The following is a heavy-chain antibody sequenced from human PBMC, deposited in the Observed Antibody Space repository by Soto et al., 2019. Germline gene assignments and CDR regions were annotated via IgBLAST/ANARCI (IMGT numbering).Heavy chain of an antibody. J-gene: IGHJ4*02. Sequence: QVQLVQSGAEVKKPGASVKISCKASGDTFTSYYMHWVRQAPGQGLEWMGIINPSGGTSYAQKFPDRVTMTRDTSTSTVYMERSSLRSEYTAVYYCAMVYCSGGSCYGIDYWGQGTLVTVSS. CDR2: INPSGGT. D-gene: IGHD2-15*01. CDR1: GDTFTSYY. V-gene: IGHV1-46*01. CDR3: AMVYCSGGSCYGIDY.